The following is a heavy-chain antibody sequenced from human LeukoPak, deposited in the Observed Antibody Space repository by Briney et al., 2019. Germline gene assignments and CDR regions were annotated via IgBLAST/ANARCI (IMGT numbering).Heavy chain of an antibody. CDR2: INQDGSEK. CDR1: GFTFRAYW. V-gene: IGHV3-7*01. J-gene: IGHJ4*02. CDR3: ARGPSGYHNT. D-gene: IGHD5-12*01. Sequence: GSLRLSCAVSGFTFRAYWMSWVRQAPGKGLEWVATINQDGSEKYYVDSVKGRFTISRDNAKNSLYLQMNSLRAEDTAVYYCARGPSGYHNTGGQGTLVTVSS.